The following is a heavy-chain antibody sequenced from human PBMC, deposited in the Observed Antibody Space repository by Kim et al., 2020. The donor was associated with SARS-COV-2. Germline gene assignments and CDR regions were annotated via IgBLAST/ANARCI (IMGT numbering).Heavy chain of an antibody. CDR1: GYSFTSYW. CDR2: IYPGDSDT. Sequence: GESLKISCKGSGYSFTSYWIGWVRQMPGKGLEWMGIIYPGDSDTRYSPSFQGQVTISADKSISTAYLQWSSLKASDTAMYYCARVSGYDSSGYYYHYWGQRTMVTVS. V-gene: IGHV5-51*01. CDR3: ARVSGYDSSGYYYHY. J-gene: IGHJ4*02. D-gene: IGHD3-22*01.